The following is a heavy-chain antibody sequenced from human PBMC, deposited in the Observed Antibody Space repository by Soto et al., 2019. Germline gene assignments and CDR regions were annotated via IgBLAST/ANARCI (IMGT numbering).Heavy chain of an antibody. CDR1: GFTFSSYA. CDR2: ISGSGGST. CDR3: ARVLDIVVVPAAPALDP. J-gene: IGHJ5*02. Sequence: GGSLRLSCAASGFTFSSYAMSWVRQAPGKGLEWVSAISGSGGSTYYADSVKGRFTISRDNAKNTLYLQMNSVRAEDTAVYYCARVLDIVVVPAAPALDPWGQGTLVTVSS. D-gene: IGHD2-2*01. V-gene: IGHV3-23*01.